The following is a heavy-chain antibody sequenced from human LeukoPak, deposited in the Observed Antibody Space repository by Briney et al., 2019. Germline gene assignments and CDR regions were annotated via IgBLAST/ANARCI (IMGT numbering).Heavy chain of an antibody. CDR1: GFTFSSYA. Sequence: GRSLRLSCAASGFTFSSYAMHWVRQAPGKGLEWVAAISYDGSNEYYLDSVKGRFTVSRDNSKNTLNLQMNTLTPEDRAVYYCAKDGFWTTKTSYHGAHFFDHWGQGTLVAVSS. CDR2: ISYDGSNE. D-gene: IGHD3/OR15-3a*01. J-gene: IGHJ4*02. V-gene: IGHV3-30*04. CDR3: AKDGFWTTKTSYHGAHFFDH.